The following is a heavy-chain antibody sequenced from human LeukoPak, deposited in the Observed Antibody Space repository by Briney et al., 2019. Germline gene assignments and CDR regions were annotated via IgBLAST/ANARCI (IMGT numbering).Heavy chain of an antibody. D-gene: IGHD3-22*01. CDR2: IYYSGST. Sequence: SETLSLTCTVSGGSISSGGYYWSWIRQHPGKGLEWSVYIYYSGSTYYNPSLKSRVTITVDTSKNQFSLKVSSVTAADTAVYYWGRQDYYDRSGYYAYYFDYWGQGTLVTVSS. J-gene: IGHJ4*02. CDR1: GGSISSGGYY. V-gene: IGHV4-31*03. CDR3: GRQDYYDRSGYYAYYFDY.